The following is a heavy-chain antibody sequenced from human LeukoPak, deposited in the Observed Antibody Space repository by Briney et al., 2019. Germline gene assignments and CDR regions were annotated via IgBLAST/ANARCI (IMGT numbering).Heavy chain of an antibody. CDR3: ARPTYGGNSVLWFDP. J-gene: IGHJ5*02. CDR2: INPNSGGT. CDR1: GYTFTNYY. D-gene: IGHD4-23*01. Sequence: ASVKVSCKATGYTFTNYYIHWVRQAPGQGLEWMGWINPNSGGTNYAQKFQGRVTMTRDTSISTAYMELSRLRSDDTAVYYCARPTYGGNSVLWFDPWGQGTLVTVSS. V-gene: IGHV1-2*02.